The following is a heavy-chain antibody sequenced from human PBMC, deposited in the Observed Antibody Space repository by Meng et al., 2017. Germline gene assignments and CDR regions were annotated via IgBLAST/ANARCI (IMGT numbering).Heavy chain of an antibody. D-gene: IGHD6-19*01. Sequence: ASVMVFCKASCYTFTSYGIIWVRQAPGQGLEWLGWISAYNGNTNYAQKLQGRVTMTTDTSTSTAYMELRSLRSDDTAVYYCAGEMGDRRIALADYYYYGMDVWGQGTTVNVSS. J-gene: IGHJ6*02. CDR1: CYTFTSYG. CDR3: AGEMGDRRIALADYYYYGMDV. CDR2: ISAYNGNT. V-gene: IGHV1-18*01.